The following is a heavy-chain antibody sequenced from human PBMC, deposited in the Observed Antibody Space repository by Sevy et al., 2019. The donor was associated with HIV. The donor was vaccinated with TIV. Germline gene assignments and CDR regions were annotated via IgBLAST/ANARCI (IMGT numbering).Heavy chain of an antibody. J-gene: IGHJ4*02. V-gene: IGHV3-7*01. CDR3: ARGSFCSSASCYSGGYHY. Sequence: GGSLRLSCAASGFTFSSYWLNWVRQAPGKGLEWVANIKQDGSERYYVDSVKGRFTISRDNAKNSLYLQMNSLRAEDTAVYYCARGSFCSSASCYSGGYHYWGQGPLVTVSS. CDR2: IKQDGSER. D-gene: IGHD2-2*01. CDR1: GFTFSSYW.